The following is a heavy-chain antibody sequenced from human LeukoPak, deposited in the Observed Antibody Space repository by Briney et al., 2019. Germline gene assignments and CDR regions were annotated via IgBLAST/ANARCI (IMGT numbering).Heavy chain of an antibody. Sequence: GGSLRLSCAASGFTFSDYYMSWIRQAPGKGLEWVSYISSSGSTIYYADSVKGRFTISRDNAKNSLYLQMNSLRAEDTAVYYCVRVSTKGVPRAYYYYYMDVWGKGTTVTVSS. CDR1: GFTFSDYY. V-gene: IGHV3-11*04. CDR3: VRVSTKGVPRAYYYYYMDV. D-gene: IGHD2-8*01. CDR2: ISSSGSTI. J-gene: IGHJ6*03.